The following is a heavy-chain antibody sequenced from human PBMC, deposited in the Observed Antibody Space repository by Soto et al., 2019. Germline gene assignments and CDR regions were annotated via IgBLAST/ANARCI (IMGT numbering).Heavy chain of an antibody. V-gene: IGHV4-4*07. D-gene: IGHD2-15*01. CDR3: ARINGGSPYF. J-gene: IGHJ4*02. CDR2: IYISGTT. Sequence: SETLSLTCTVSGGSMNAHFWSWIRQSAGKGLEWIGHIYISGTTMYNPSLKSRVTMSVDPPKNQLSWKLTSVTAADTAVYYCARINGGSPYFWGQGTLVTVSS. CDR1: GGSMNAHF.